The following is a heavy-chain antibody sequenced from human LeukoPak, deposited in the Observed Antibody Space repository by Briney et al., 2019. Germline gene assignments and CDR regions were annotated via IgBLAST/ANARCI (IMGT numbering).Heavy chain of an antibody. J-gene: IGHJ4*02. V-gene: IGHV4-4*08. CDR2: ISCSGST. D-gene: IGHD3-9*01. CDR3: ARGWFYFDY. CDR1: GGATKIYY. Sequence: ETLSLTCTVSGGATKIYYRSWGRHPPGKGLEWIGYISCSGSTNYNPSLRSRVTMSVDTSKNQFSLKLTSVTAADTAVYYCARGWFYFDYWGQGTLDTVSS.